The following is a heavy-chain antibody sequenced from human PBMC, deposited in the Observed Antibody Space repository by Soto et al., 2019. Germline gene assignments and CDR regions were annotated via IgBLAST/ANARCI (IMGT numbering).Heavy chain of an antibody. J-gene: IGHJ6*03. CDR3: ARDLRDFGVVINGYYYYYYYMDV. CDR1: GGSISSYY. V-gene: IGHV4-59*12. CDR2: IYYSGST. D-gene: IGHD3-3*01. Sequence: SETLSLTCTVSGGSISSYYWSWLRQPPGKGLEWIGYIYYSGSTNYNPSLKSRVTISVDTSKNQFSLKLSSVTAADTAVYYCARDLRDFGVVINGYYYYYYYMDVWGKGTTLTVSS.